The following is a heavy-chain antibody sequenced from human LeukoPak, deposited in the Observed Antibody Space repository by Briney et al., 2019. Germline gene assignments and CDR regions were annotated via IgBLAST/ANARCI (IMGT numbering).Heavy chain of an antibody. V-gene: IGHV3-23*01. CDR3: ASLDYFDSSDYGDY. D-gene: IGHD3-22*01. CDR1: GFTFNNYA. Sequence: PGGSLRLSCAASGFTFNNYAMSWVRQAPGKGLEWVSAMTGSGGRTYYTDSVTGRFTIFRDNSKNTRYLQMNSLRAEDTALYYCASLDYFDSSDYGDYWGQGTLVTVPS. CDR2: MTGSGGRT. J-gene: IGHJ4*02.